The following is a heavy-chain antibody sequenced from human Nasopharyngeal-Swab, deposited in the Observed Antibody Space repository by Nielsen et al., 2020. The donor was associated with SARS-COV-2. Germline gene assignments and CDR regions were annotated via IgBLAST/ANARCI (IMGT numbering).Heavy chain of an antibody. CDR3: ARDQWFSYYDRYAVGYYYYGMDV. CDR2: ISSSSSYI. Sequence: GESLKISRAASGFTFSSYSMNWVRQAPGKGLEWVSSISSSSSYIYYADSVKGRFTISRDNAKNSLYLQMNSLRAEDTAVYYCARDQWFSYYDRYAVGYYYYGMDVWGQGTTVTVSS. V-gene: IGHV3-21*01. D-gene: IGHD3-22*01. CDR1: GFTFSSYS. J-gene: IGHJ6*02.